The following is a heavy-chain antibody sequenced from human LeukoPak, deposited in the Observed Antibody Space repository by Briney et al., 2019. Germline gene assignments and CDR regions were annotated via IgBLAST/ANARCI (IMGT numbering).Heavy chain of an antibody. J-gene: IGHJ4*02. V-gene: IGHV3-23*01. CDR3: AKDWAGAIYGAFYS. CDR1: GFTFSSHA. Sequence: PGGSLLLSCAASGFTFSSHAMSWVRQAPGKGLEWVSAISGSGGSTYNADSVKGRFTISRDNSKNTLYLQMNSLRAEDTAVYYCAKDWAGAIYGAFYSWGQGTLVTVSS. CDR2: ISGSGGST. D-gene: IGHD3-3*02.